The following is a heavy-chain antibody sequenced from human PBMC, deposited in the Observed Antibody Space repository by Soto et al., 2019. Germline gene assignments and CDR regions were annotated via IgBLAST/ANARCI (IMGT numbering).Heavy chain of an antibody. V-gene: IGHV3-49*04. J-gene: IGHJ4*02. Sequence: GSLRLSCTTSGFTFGDYALSWVRQAPGKGLEWVGFIRRNAYGGTTDYAASVKGRFTISRDDSKSIAYLQMNSLRTEDTALYYCTRASSLDFDYWGQGTLVTVSS. CDR1: GFTFGDYA. CDR2: IRRNAYGGTT. CDR3: TRASSLDFDY. D-gene: IGHD3-16*01.